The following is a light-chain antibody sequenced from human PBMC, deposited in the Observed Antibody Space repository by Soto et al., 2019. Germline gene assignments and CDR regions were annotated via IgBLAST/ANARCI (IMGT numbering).Light chain of an antibody. J-gene: IGKJ5*01. CDR1: QSFSSY. V-gene: IGKV3-11*01. Sequence: EGVLTQSPSTLSLYPGERATLSCRAIQSFSSYLAWYQQKPGQAPRLLIYDASNRATGVPARFSGSGSGTDFTLTISSLDLEDFAVYYCQQRSNWPITFGQGTRLE. CDR2: DAS. CDR3: QQRSNWPIT.